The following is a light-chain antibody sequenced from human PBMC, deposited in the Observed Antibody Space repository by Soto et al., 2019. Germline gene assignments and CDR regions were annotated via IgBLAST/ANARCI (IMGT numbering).Light chain of an antibody. J-gene: IGKJ4*01. Sequence: EIVLRQFPGALSLSPRQRVTLSCRASQTIGNWCLAWYQQKSGQAPKFLIYGASNRATGIPDRFSGSGSGTDFTLTISRLVPEDFAVYHCQQYGALPPTFGGGTKVEIK. CDR1: QTIGNWC. V-gene: IGKV3-20*01. CDR2: GAS. CDR3: QQYGALPPT.